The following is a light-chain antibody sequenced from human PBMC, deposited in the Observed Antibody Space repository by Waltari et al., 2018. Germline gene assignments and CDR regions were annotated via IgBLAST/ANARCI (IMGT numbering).Light chain of an antibody. J-gene: IGLJ3*02. Sequence: QSALTQPASVSGSPGQSITISCTGTSNDIGNYNLVSWYQQHPGKAPKLMIYEVYNRHSGVSNRLSGAKSGNTASLTIFGLQAEDEADYYCCSYAGRSTWVFGGGTKVTVL. CDR3: CSYAGRSTWV. V-gene: IGLV2-23*02. CDR2: EVY. CDR1: SNDIGNYNL.